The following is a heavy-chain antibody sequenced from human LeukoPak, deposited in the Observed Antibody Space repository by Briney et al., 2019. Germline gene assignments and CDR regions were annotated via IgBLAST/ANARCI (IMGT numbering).Heavy chain of an antibody. CDR3: ARESALGYCSSTSCQKAFDI. D-gene: IGHD2-2*01. Sequence: PSETLSLTCTVSGGSISSYYWSWIRQPPGKGLEWIGYIYTSGSTNYNPSLNSRVTISVGTSKNQFSLKLSSVTAADTAVYYCARESALGYCSSTSCQKAFDIWGQGTMVTVSS. J-gene: IGHJ3*02. CDR1: GGSISSYY. V-gene: IGHV4-4*09. CDR2: IYTSGST.